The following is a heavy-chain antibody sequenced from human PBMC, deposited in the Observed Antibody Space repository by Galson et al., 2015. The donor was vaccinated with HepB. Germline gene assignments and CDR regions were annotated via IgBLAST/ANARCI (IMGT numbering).Heavy chain of an antibody. D-gene: IGHD6-19*01. J-gene: IGHJ4*02. CDR1: GGSISSSSYY. V-gene: IGHV4-39*01. CDR2: IYYSGST. Sequence: TLSLTCTVSGGSISSSSYYWGWIRQPPGKGLEWIGSIYYSGSTYYNPSLKSRVTISVDTSKNQFSLKLSSVTAADTAVYYCARPTYSSGFEASDYWGQGTLVTVSS. CDR3: ARPTYSSGFEASDY.